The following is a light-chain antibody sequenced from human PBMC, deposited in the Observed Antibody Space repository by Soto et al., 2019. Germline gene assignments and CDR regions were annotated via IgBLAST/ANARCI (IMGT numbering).Light chain of an antibody. Sequence: IPLTQSPSSLSPSVGDRVTITCRASQGISTFLAWYQQKPGKAPKLLIYGASTLQGGVPLRFRGSGSGTDFTLTISSLQPEDVATYYCQHFNSYPLTFGGGTKVEIK. J-gene: IGKJ4*01. V-gene: IGKV1-9*01. CDR2: GAS. CDR1: QGISTF. CDR3: QHFNSYPLT.